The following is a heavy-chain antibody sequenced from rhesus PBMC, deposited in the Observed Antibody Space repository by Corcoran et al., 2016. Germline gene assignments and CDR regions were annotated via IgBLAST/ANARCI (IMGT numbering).Heavy chain of an antibody. D-gene: IGHD4-29*01. CDR1: GITFVVYT. CDR2: ISWSGCST. V-gene: IGHV3-201*01. J-gene: IGHJ4*01. Sequence: EVQLVESGGGVVQPGGSLRLSCAAPGITFVVYTMPWPPQPPGKGLEWVSGISWSGCSTYSADSVKGRVTISRDNAKNSLYLQMGSLRAEDTALYYCAKSSTVATTADFDYWGQGVLVTVSS. CDR3: AKSSTVATTADFDY.